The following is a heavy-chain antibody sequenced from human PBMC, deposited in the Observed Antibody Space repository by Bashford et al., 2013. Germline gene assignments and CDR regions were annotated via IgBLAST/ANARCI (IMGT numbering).Heavy chain of an antibody. D-gene: IGHD3-3*01. CDR2: IIPIFGTA. CDR3: ARLTAVLSGITIFGVVTGGYYYYYGMDV. CDR1: GGTFSSYA. J-gene: IGHJ6*02. Sequence: GPSVKVSCKASGGTFSSYAISWVRQAPGQGLEWMGGIIPIFGTANYAQKFQGRVTMTRDTSTSTAYMELSSQRSEDIDVYYCARLTAVLSGITIFGVVTGGYYYYYGMDVWGQGTTVTVSS. V-gene: IGHV1-69*05.